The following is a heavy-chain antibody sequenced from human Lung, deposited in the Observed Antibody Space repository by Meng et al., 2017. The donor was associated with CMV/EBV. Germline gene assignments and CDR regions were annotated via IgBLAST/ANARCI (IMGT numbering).Heavy chain of an antibody. Sequence: GESLKISCAASTFSLSDYSMSWIRQAPGRGLEWLSYISSSGSSMYYADSVRGRFTISRDNAKRSLYLQMNGLRAEDTAVYYCARNYEFWSGYLMDVWGQGXTVTV. CDR2: ISSSGSSM. D-gene: IGHD3-3*01. CDR3: ARNYEFWSGYLMDV. CDR1: TFSLSDYS. V-gene: IGHV3-11*01. J-gene: IGHJ6*02.